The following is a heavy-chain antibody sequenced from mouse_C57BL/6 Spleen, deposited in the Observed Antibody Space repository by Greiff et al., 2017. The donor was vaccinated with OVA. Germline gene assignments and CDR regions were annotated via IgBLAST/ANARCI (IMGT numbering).Heavy chain of an antibody. Sequence: VQLVESGAELVKPGASVKISCKASGYAFSSYWMNWVKQRPGKGLEWIGQIYPGDGDTNYNGKFKGKATLTADKSSSTAYMQLSSLTSEDSAVYFCARRYGNPEGAMDYWGQGTSVTVSS. CDR1: GYAFSSYW. V-gene: IGHV1-80*01. CDR3: ARRYGNPEGAMDY. J-gene: IGHJ4*01. CDR2: IYPGDGDT. D-gene: IGHD2-1*01.